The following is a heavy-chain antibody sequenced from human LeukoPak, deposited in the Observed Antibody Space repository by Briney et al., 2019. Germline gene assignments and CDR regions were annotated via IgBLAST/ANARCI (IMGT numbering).Heavy chain of an antibody. CDR3: ARDLSNYYDSSGYYFD. CDR1: GGSISSYY. CDR2: IYTSGST. V-gene: IGHV4-4*07. J-gene: IGHJ4*02. Sequence: PSETLSLTCTVSGGSISSYYWSWIRQPAGKGLEWIGRIYTSGSTNYNPSLKSRVTMSVDTSKNQFSLKLSSVTAADTAVYYCARDLSNYYDSSGYYFDWGQGTLVTVSS. D-gene: IGHD3-22*01.